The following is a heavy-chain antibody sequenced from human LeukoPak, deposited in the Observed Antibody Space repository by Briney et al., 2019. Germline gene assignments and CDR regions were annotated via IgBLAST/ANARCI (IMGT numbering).Heavy chain of an antibody. CDR1: GFTVSSNY. V-gene: IGHV3-53*01. CDR2: IYSGGST. Sequence: GGSLRLSCAASGFTVSSNYMSWVRQAPGKGLEWVSVIYSGGSTHYADSVKGRFTISRDNSKNTLYLQMNSLRAEDTAVYYCARGITMVRGPIGYWGQGTLVTVSS. CDR3: ARGITMVRGPIGY. D-gene: IGHD3-10*01. J-gene: IGHJ4*02.